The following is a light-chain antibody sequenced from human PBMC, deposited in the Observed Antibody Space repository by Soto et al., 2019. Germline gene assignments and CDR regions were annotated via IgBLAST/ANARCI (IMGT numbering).Light chain of an antibody. Sequence: EIVMTQSPATLSVSPGEGATLSCKASQSVSSKLAWYQQKPGQAPRVLIYGAFTMATGIPARFSGSGSGTEFTLTISSLQSEDFAVYYCLQYNDWPFTFGHGTKLEIK. CDR3: LQYNDWPFT. CDR2: GAF. J-gene: IGKJ2*01. CDR1: QSVSSK. V-gene: IGKV3-15*01.